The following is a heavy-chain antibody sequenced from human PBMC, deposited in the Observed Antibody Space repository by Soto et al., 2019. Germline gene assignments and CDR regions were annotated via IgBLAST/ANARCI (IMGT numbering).Heavy chain of an antibody. CDR3: ARDLSYGGNSDDY. CDR1: GYTFTSYG. V-gene: IGHV1-18*01. J-gene: IGHJ4*02. Sequence: HVLLLQSGAEVKKPGASVKVSCKASGYTFTSYGISCVRQAPGQGVEWMGRISGYNGNTNYAQKLQGRVTMTTDTSTRIAYMELRRLGSDDTAVYYCARDLSYGGNSDDYWGQGTLVTVSS. CDR2: ISGYNGNT. D-gene: IGHD4-17*01.